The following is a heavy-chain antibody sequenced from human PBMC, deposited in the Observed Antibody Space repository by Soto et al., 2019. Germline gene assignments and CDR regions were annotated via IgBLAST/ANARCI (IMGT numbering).Heavy chain of an antibody. D-gene: IGHD3-22*01. Sequence: QVQLVESGGGVVQPGRSLRLSCAASGFIFNTYGMHWVRQAPGKGLEWVAVISYDGSNKYYAGSVKCRLTISRDNSKNIQYLQMNSLRAEDTGVYYCAKGQHCRTPSCYCYFYGMDVWGQGTKVAVSS. V-gene: IGHV3-30*18. CDR1: GFIFNTYG. CDR3: AKGQHCRTPSCYCYFYGMDV. CDR2: ISYDGSNK. J-gene: IGHJ6*02.